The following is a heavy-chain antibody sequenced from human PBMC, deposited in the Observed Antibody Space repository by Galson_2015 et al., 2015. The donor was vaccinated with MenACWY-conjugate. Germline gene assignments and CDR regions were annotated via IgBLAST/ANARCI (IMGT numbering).Heavy chain of an antibody. D-gene: IGHD2-21*02. V-gene: IGHV1-46*03. CDR3: ARDCGGDCSKEYFQH. Sequence: SVKVSCKASGYTFTSYYMHWLRQAPGQGLEWMGIINPNGGSTSYAQKFQGRVTMTRDTSTSTVYMQLSSLRSEDTAVYYCARDCGGDCSKEYFQHWGQGTLVTVSS. CDR2: INPNGGST. CDR1: GYTFTSYY. J-gene: IGHJ1*01.